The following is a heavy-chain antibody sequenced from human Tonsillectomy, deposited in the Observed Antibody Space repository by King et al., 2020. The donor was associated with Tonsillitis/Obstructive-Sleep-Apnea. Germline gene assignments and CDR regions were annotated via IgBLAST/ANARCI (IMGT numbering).Heavy chain of an antibody. D-gene: IGHD3-10*01. J-gene: IGHJ4*02. CDR3: AHRRGEHLDYFFDS. CDR2: IYWDDDK. Sequence: TLKESGPALVKPTQTLTLTCSFSGFSLSTNGVGVGWIRQPPGKALEWLGLIYWDDDKSYSPSLKRRLTITADTSQNHVVLTMTNMDPVDTATYYCAHRRGEHLDYFFDSWGEGTLVTVSS. V-gene: IGHV2-5*02. CDR1: GFSLSTNGVG.